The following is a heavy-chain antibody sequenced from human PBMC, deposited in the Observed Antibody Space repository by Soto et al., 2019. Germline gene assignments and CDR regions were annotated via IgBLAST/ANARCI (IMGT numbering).Heavy chain of an antibody. Sequence: ASLKVSCKASGYSFPDYHIHWVRQAPGHGLEWLGRINPKSVGTSTAQKFQGWVTMTRDRSISTVYMELTRLRSDDTAVYFCARGHSTDCSNGVCSFFYNHEMDGWGQGTTVTFSS. CDR2: INPKSVGT. V-gene: IGHV1-2*04. D-gene: IGHD2-8*01. J-gene: IGHJ6*02. CDR3: ARGHSTDCSNGVCSFFYNHEMDG. CDR1: GYSFPDYH.